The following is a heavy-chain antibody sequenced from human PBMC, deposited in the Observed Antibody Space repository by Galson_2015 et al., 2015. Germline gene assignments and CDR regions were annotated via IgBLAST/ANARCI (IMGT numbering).Heavy chain of an antibody. CDR1: GFTFSGSS. CDR3: MTTVSAAGGIVV. CDR2: IRSKSDSYAT. J-gene: IGHJ6*02. V-gene: IGHV3-73*01. D-gene: IGHD4-17*01. Sequence: SLRLSCAASGFTFSGSSMHWVRQASGKGLEWVGRIRSKSDSYATAFAALVKGRFTISRDDSADTAFLQMNSLKPEDTAVYYWMTTVSAAGGIVVSGPRTTFTVSS.